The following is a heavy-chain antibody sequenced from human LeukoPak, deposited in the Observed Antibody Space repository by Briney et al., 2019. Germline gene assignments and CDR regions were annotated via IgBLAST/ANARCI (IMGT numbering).Heavy chain of an antibody. Sequence: GASVKVSCKASGYTFTSYYIHWVRQAPGQGLEWMGIISPSGGSTSYAQKFQGRVTMTRDTSTSTVYMELSSLRSEDTAVYYCARDRYGAAYYYYGMDVWGQGTTVTVSS. CDR3: ARDRYGAAYYYYGMDV. CDR2: ISPSGGST. J-gene: IGHJ6*02. CDR1: GYTFTSYY. D-gene: IGHD4-17*01. V-gene: IGHV1-46*01.